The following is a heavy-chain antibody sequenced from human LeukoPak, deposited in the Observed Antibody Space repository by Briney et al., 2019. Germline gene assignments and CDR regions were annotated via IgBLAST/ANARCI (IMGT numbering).Heavy chain of an antibody. Sequence: RTSQTLSLTCTVSGGSVSSGSYQWSWIRQPAGKGLEWIGRIYTSGSTNYDPSLESRVIISMDTSKNQFSLKLSSVTAADTAVYYCARDRARGHYYYGMDVWGQGTTVTVSS. CDR1: GGSVSSGSYQ. V-gene: IGHV4-61*02. D-gene: IGHD3-16*01. CDR3: ARDRARGHYYYGMDV. J-gene: IGHJ6*02. CDR2: IYTSGST.